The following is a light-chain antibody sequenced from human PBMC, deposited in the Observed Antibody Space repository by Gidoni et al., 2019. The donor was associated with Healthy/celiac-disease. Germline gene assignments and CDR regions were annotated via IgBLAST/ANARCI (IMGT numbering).Light chain of an antibody. Sequence: DIQLTQSPSTQSASVGDRVTITCRASQSLSSWLAWYHQKPGKAPKLLIYKASSLESGVPSRFSGSGSGTEFTLTISSLQPDDFATYYCQQYNSYSLTFGQGTKVEIK. CDR2: KAS. CDR1: QSLSSW. CDR3: QQYNSYSLT. J-gene: IGKJ1*01. V-gene: IGKV1-5*03.